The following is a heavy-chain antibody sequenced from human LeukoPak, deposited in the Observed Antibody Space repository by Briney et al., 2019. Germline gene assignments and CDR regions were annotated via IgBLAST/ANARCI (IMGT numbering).Heavy chain of an antibody. CDR3: VRDLRDYGDYQRYFDI. V-gene: IGHV1-2*02. D-gene: IGHD4-17*01. Sequence: GASVTVSCKASGYTFTGYYMHWVREAPGQGLEWMGWINPNSGGTNYAQKFQGRVTMTRDTSISTAYMELSRLRSDDTAVYYCVRDLRDYGDYQRYFDISGRGTAVTVSS. CDR2: INPNSGGT. CDR1: GYTFTGYY. J-gene: IGHJ2*01.